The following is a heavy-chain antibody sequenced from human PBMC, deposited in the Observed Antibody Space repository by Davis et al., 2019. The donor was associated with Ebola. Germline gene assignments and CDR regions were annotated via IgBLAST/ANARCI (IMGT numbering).Heavy chain of an antibody. CDR1: GFTFSSYG. Sequence: PGGSLRLSCAASGFTFSSYGMHWVRQAPGKGLEWVAVISYDGSNKYYADSVKGRFTISRDNSKNTLYLQMNSLRAEDTAVYYCARGSGSYAWGYWGQGTLVTVSS. D-gene: IGHD1-26*01. V-gene: IGHV3-30*03. CDR3: ARGSGSYAWGY. CDR2: ISYDGSNK. J-gene: IGHJ4*02.